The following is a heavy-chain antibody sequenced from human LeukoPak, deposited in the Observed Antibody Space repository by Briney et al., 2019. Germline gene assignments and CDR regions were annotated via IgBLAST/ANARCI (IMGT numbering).Heavy chain of an antibody. Sequence: GGSLRLSCAAAGFSFRSYSMDWVRQAPGKGLEWVSFITSTSTDLFYADSVKGRFTVSRDNARNSLYLQMNNLRAEDTAVYYCARAAGHYFDYWGQGSLVTVSS. CDR1: GFSFRSYS. V-gene: IGHV3-21*01. CDR3: ARAAGHYFDY. CDR2: ITSTSTDL. J-gene: IGHJ4*02.